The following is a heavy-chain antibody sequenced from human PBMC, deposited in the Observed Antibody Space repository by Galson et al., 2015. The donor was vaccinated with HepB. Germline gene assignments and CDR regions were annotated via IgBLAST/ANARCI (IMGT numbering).Heavy chain of an antibody. CDR2: ITGNSDTI. Sequence: SLRLSCAASGFTSGFTFNYYGMTWVRQAPGKGLEWVSGITGNSDTIKYADSVRGRFTISRDNSRNTVYLQMNSLRAEDTAVYYCAKRGIGSYPQDWGQGTLVIVSS. CDR1: GFTFNYYG. CDR3: AKRGIGSYPQD. J-gene: IGHJ4*02. D-gene: IGHD3-22*01. V-gene: IGHV3-23*01.